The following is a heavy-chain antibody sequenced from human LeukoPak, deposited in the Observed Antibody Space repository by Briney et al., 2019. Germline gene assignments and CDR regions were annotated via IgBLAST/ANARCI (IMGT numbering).Heavy chain of an antibody. CDR1: GFTFSSYE. CDR3: AKGKYSGSWYFDY. J-gene: IGHJ4*02. D-gene: IGHD6-13*01. Sequence: PGGSLRLSCAASGFTFSSYELNWVRQAPGKGLEWVSYISSRGSTIYYADSVKGGFTISRDNSKTPLYLQMNSLRAEDTAIYYCAKGKYSGSWYFDYWGQGTLVTVSS. V-gene: IGHV3-48*03. CDR2: ISSRGSTI.